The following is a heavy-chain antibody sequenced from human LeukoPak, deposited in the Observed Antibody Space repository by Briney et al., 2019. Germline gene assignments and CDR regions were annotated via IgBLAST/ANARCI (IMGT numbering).Heavy chain of an antibody. Sequence: ASVKVSCKASGYTFTDYYMHWVQQAPGKGLEWMGRVDPEDGETIYAEKFQGRVTTTADTSTDTAYMELSSLRSEDTAVYYCATLRFGELPFDYWGQGTLVTVSS. V-gene: IGHV1-69-2*01. CDR3: ATLRFGELPFDY. D-gene: IGHD3-10*01. J-gene: IGHJ4*02. CDR2: VDPEDGET. CDR1: GYTFTDYY.